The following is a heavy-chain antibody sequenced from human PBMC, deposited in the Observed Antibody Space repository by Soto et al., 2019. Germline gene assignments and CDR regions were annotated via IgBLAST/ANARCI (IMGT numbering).Heavy chain of an antibody. CDR1: GFTFSSYA. CDR3: AKHRVSSTPGKFDS. J-gene: IGHJ4*02. CDR2: VSGSGGPT. V-gene: IGHV3-23*01. D-gene: IGHD2-15*01. Sequence: EVQLLESGGNLVQSGGSVRLSCAASGFTFSSYAMSWVRQAPGEGLEWVAGVSGSGGPTYYADSVKGRVIVSRDNSKNTLHLQMNSLRVEDTAVYYCAKHRVSSTPGKFDSWGQGTLVPVSS.